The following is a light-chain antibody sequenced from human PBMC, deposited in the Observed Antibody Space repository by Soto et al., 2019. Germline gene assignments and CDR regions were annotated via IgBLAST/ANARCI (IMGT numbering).Light chain of an antibody. V-gene: IGKV3-15*01. J-gene: IGKJ2*01. CDR2: GAS. CDR1: QTINNN. CDR3: QQYGSSPMYT. Sequence: VMTQAPATLSVSPGERATLSCRASQTINNNVAWYQLKDGQVPRLVIYGASTRATDIPARFSGSGSGTDFTLTISRLEPEDFAVYYCQQYGSSPMYTFGQGTKVDIK.